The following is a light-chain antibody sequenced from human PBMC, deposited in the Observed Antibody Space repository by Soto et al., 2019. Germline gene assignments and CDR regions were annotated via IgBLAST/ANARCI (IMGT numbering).Light chain of an antibody. CDR3: QQYNDWPLT. V-gene: IGKV3D-15*01. Sequence: SPGELATLSCRASQTVSSNYLAWCQQRPGQAPMLLIYGASTRAAGIPDRFSGSGSETEFTLIIRGLQSEDFALYYCQQYNDWPLTFGGGTKWIS. CDR2: GAS. J-gene: IGKJ4*01. CDR1: QTVSSN.